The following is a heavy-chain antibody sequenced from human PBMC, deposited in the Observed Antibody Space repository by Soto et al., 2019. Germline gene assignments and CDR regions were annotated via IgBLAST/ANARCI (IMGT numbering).Heavy chain of an antibody. V-gene: IGHV3-21*01. CDR3: ARVRGDYYDGSGPLC. J-gene: IGHJ4*02. CDR2: ISSSSSYI. Sequence: EVQLVESGGGLVKPGGSLRLSCAASGFTFSSYSMNWVRQAPGKGLEWVSSISSSSSYIYYADSVKGRFTISRDNAKNSLYMQMNSLRAEDTAVYYCARVRGDYYDGSGPLCWGQGTLVTVSS. CDR1: GFTFSSYS. D-gene: IGHD3-22*01.